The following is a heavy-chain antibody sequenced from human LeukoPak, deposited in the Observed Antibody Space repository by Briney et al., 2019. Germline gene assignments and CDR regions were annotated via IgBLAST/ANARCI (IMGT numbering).Heavy chain of an antibody. J-gene: IGHJ5*02. Sequence: PGGSLRLSCAASGFTFSSYAMSWVRQAPGKGLEWVSAISGSGDSTYYGDSVKGRFTISRDNSKNTLYLQMNSLRAEDTAVYYCARDQLVSNWFDPWGQGTLVTVSS. CDR3: ARDQLVSNWFDP. D-gene: IGHD6-13*01. V-gene: IGHV3-23*01. CDR2: ISGSGDST. CDR1: GFTFSSYA.